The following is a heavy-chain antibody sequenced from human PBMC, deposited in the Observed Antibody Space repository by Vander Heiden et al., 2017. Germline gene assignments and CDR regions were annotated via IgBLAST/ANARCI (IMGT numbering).Heavy chain of an antibody. CDR3: ARGHHKDWLDP. CDR2: SHYCGDT. Sequence: QVQLQASGLGLVKPSQPLSVPSTVSGGPIHPASYYWNWIRQHPGKGLEWIVFSHYCGDTDYNPSLESRAVISVDRSKNEIYLKLKSVTAADTAVYYCARGHHKDWLDPWGHGVLVTVS. CDR1: GGPIHPASYY. J-gene: IGHJ5*02. V-gene: IGHV4-31*03.